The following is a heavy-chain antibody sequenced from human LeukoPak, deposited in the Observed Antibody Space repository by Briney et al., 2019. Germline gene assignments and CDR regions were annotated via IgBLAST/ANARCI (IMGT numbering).Heavy chain of an antibody. J-gene: IGHJ4*02. V-gene: IGHV4-34*01. CDR3: ARHGEYYFDY. D-gene: IGHD3-10*01. CDR1: GGSFSNYY. CDR2: SSHTGDIT. Sequence: SETLSLTCAVYGGSFSNYYWTWIRQTPGRGHEWIGESSHTGDITNYNPSLKSRATIFVDSSKKQFSLRVTSVTAADTALYYCARHGEYYFDYWGQGTLVTVSS.